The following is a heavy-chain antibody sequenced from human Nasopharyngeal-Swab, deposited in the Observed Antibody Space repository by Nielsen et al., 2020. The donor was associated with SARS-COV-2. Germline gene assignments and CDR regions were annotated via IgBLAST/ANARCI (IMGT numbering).Heavy chain of an antibody. CDR3: SSPVFGVVSDAFDI. Sequence: GGSLRLSCAASGIFVSGNYMNWVRQAPGMGLEWVAVVYSGGSTFYADSVTGRFTISRDNSKNTLYLQMNNLRPEDTAMYYCSSPVFGVVSDAFDIWGQGTMVTVSS. CDR2: VYSGGST. V-gene: IGHV3-53*01. D-gene: IGHD3-3*01. CDR1: GIFVSGNY. J-gene: IGHJ3*02.